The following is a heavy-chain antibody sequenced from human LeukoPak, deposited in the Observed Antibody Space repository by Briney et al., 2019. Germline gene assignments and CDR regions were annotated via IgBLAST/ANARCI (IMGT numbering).Heavy chain of an antibody. CDR1: GSSISSGYY. CDR2: IYHSGST. CDR3: ARVRITIFGVVTNHDFDY. Sequence: SATLSLTCSVSGSSISSGYYWGWIRQPPGKGLEWIGSIYHSGSTYYNPSLKSRVTISVDTSKNQVSLKLSSVTAADTAVYYCARVRITIFGVVTNHDFDYWGQGTPVTVSS. J-gene: IGHJ4*02. V-gene: IGHV4-38-2*02. D-gene: IGHD3-3*01.